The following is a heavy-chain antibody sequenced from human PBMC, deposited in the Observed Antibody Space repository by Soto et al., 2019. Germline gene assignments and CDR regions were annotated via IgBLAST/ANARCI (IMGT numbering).Heavy chain of an antibody. Sequence: ASVKVSCKXSGYTFAGYSIHWVRQAPGQGLEWMGWIKPNSGGTNFAQKFQGRVTLTGDTSISTAYMEMSGLRSDDTALYYCARGFYGSEYYAMDVWGQGTTVTVSS. V-gene: IGHV1-2*02. CDR1: GYTFAGYS. D-gene: IGHD3-10*01. CDR2: IKPNSGGT. CDR3: ARGFYGSEYYAMDV. J-gene: IGHJ6*02.